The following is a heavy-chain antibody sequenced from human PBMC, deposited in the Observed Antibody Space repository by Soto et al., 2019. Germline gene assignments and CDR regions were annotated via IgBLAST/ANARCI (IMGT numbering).Heavy chain of an antibody. Sequence: PSETLSLTCTVSGDSIRSSSSYWGWIRQPPGKGLEWIANIYYSGSTNYNPSLKSRVTISVDTSKNQFSLKLSSVTAADTAVYYCARDREGSGPNNYGMDVWGQGTTVTVSS. V-gene: IGHV4-39*07. CDR1: GDSIRSSSSY. D-gene: IGHD6-19*01. J-gene: IGHJ6*02. CDR2: IYYSGST. CDR3: ARDREGSGPNNYGMDV.